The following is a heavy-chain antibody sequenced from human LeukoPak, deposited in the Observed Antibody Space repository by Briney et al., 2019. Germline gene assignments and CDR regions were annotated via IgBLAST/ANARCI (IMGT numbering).Heavy chain of an antibody. V-gene: IGHV3-23*01. J-gene: IGHJ5*02. CDR3: AKGDGSYYDFWSGPPRPHWFDP. CDR1: GFTFSSYA. CDR2: ISGSGGST. Sequence: PGGSLRLSCAASGFTFSSYAMSWVRQAPGKGLEWVSAISGSGGSTYYADSVKGRFTISRDNPKNTLYLQMNSLRAEDTAVYYCAKGDGSYYDFWSGPPRPHWFDPWGQGTLVTVSS. D-gene: IGHD3-3*01.